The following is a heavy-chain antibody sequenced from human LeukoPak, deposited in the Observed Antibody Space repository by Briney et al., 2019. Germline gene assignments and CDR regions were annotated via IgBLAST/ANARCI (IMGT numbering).Heavy chain of an antibody. CDR1: GGSISSYY. Sequence: PSETLSLTCTASGGSISSYYWSWIRQPPGKGLEWIGYIYYSGSTNYNPSLKSRVTISVATSKNQFSLKLSSVTAADTDVYYCARVRQYYYYYGIDGWGQGTTVTVYS. CDR2: IYYSGST. V-gene: IGHV4-59*01. J-gene: IGHJ6*02. CDR3: ARVRQYYYYYGIDG.